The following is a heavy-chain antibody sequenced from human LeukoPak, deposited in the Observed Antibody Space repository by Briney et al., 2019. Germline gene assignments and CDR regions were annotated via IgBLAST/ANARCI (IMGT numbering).Heavy chain of an antibody. CDR3: ARTPRGSGYPYYFDS. J-gene: IGHJ4*02. Sequence: ASVKVSCMASGYTFTVYYMHWVRPAPCQGLEWMGWINPNSGVTNYSPRFKGRVTKTMDTSISTTYMDLSRLRYDDTAGYYCARTPRGSGYPYYFDSWGQGTLVTVSS. CDR1: GYTFTVYY. CDR2: INPNSGVT. V-gene: IGHV1-2*02. D-gene: IGHD3-22*01.